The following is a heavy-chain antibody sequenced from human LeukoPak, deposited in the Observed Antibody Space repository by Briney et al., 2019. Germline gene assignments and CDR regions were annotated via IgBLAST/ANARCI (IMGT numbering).Heavy chain of an antibody. D-gene: IGHD2-21*01. CDR2: ISSSGSTI. Sequence: GGSLRLSCGASRFIFSDFEMNWVRQAPGKGLEWVAYISSSGSTIYYADSLRGRFTVSRDNARNSLYLQMNSLRLEDTAVYYCAREDGEGIFYYMDVWGKGTTVTVS. CDR1: RFIFSDFE. J-gene: IGHJ6*03. V-gene: IGHV3-48*03. CDR3: AREDGEGIFYYMDV.